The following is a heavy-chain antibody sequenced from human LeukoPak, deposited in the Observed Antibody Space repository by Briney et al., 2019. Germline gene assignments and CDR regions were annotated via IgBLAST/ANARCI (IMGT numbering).Heavy chain of an antibody. J-gene: IGHJ4*02. V-gene: IGHV3-23*01. D-gene: IGHD6-13*01. Sequence: GGSLRLSCAVSGFTFSNYAMGWVRQAPGKGLEWVSSISGRDGSTYYADSVKGRFTISRDNSKNTLYLQMNSLRAEDTAVYYCATTGYSSRNYWGQGTLVTVSS. CDR2: ISGRDGST. CDR1: GFTFSNYA. CDR3: ATTGYSSRNY.